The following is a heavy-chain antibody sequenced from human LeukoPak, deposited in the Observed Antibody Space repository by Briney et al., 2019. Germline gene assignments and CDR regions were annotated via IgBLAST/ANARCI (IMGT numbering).Heavy chain of an antibody. D-gene: IGHD5-18*01. CDR1: GYTFTGYY. CDR3: ARLGGYSYSNYYYYYMDV. J-gene: IGHJ6*03. Sequence: ASVEVSCKASGYTFTGYYMHWVRQAPGQGLEWMGWINPNSGGTNYAQKFQGRVTMTRDTSISTAYMELSSLRSEDTAVYYCARLGGYSYSNYYYYYMDVWGKGTTVTVSS. CDR2: INPNSGGT. V-gene: IGHV1-2*02.